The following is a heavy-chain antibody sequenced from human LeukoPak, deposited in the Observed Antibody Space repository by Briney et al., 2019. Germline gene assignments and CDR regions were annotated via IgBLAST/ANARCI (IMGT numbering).Heavy chain of an antibody. CDR3: ARVTMIVVVIDAFDI. CDR2: ISDDETYK. CDR1: GFTFNSYS. J-gene: IGHJ3*02. D-gene: IGHD3-22*01. V-gene: IGHV3-30-3*01. Sequence: GRSLRLSCAASGFTFNSYSMHWVRQAPGKGLEWVTAISDDETYKFYADSVKGRFTISRDNSKNTLYLQMNSLRAEDTAVYCCARVTMIVVVIDAFDIWGQGTMVTVSS.